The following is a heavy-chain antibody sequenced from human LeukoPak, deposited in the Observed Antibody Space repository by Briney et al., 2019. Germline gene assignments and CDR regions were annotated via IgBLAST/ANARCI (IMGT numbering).Heavy chain of an antibody. CDR1: GGSISSYY. CDR3: ASGIFVAAAVVYYFDY. CDR2: IYYSGST. J-gene: IGHJ4*02. D-gene: IGHD6-13*01. Sequence: SETLSLTCTVSGGSISSYYWSWIRQPPGKGLEWIGYIYYSGSTNYNPSLKSRVTISVDTSKNQFSLKLSSVTAADTAVYYCASGIFVAAAVVYYFDYWGQGTLVTVSS. V-gene: IGHV4-59*01.